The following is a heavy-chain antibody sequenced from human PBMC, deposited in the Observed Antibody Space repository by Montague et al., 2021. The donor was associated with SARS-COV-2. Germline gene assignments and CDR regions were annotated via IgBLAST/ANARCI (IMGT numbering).Heavy chain of an antibody. CDR3: ARGSWHIVVVTAIRDGYYGMDV. J-gene: IGHJ6*02. Sequence: SETLSLTCTVSGGSISSSSYYWGWIRQPPGKGLEWIGEINHSGSTNYNPSRKSRVTISVDTSKNQFSLKLSSVTAADTAVYYCARGSWHIVVVTAIRDGYYGMDVWGQGTTVTVSS. V-gene: IGHV4-39*07. CDR2: INHSGST. D-gene: IGHD2-21*02. CDR1: GGSISSSSYY.